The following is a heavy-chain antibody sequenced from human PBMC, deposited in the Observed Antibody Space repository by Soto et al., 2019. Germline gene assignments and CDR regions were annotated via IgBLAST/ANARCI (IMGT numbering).Heavy chain of an antibody. CDR2: ISYDESNK. J-gene: IGHJ3*02. CDR1: GCTFSSYG. V-gene: IGHV3-30*18. D-gene: IGHD2-8*01. CDR3: AKDGWGYCTNGVCPHDAFGI. Sequence: GGSLRLSCAASGCTFSSYGMHWVRQAPGKGLEWVAVISYDESNKYYADSVKGRFTISRDNSKNTLYLQMNSLRAEDTAVYYCAKDGWGYCTNGVCPHDAFGIWGQGTMFTVSS.